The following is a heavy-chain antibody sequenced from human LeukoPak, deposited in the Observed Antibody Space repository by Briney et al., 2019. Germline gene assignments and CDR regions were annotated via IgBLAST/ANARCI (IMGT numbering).Heavy chain of an antibody. D-gene: IGHD3-22*01. Sequence: SVKVSCKASGGTFSSYVISWVRQAPGQGLEWMGRIIPIFGTANYAQKFQGRVTITTDESTSTAYMELSSLRSEDTAVYYCARGYSSGYYYYFDYWGQGTLVTASS. CDR2: IIPIFGTA. CDR1: GGTFSSYV. V-gene: IGHV1-69*05. J-gene: IGHJ4*02. CDR3: ARGYSSGYYYYFDY.